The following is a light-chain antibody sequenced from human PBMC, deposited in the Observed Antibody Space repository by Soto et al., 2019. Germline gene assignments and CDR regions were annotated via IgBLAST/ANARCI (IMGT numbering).Light chain of an antibody. CDR1: SSDIGVYRY. V-gene: IGLV2-14*03. J-gene: IGLJ2*01. CDR3: SSYTITSTLV. CDR2: DVS. Sequence: QSVLTQPASVSGSPGQSITISCTGTSSDIGVYRYVSWYQQHPGKAPKLIIYDVSNRPSGVSNRFSGSKSGNTASLTISGLQTEDEADYYCSSYTITSTLVFGGGTKLTVL.